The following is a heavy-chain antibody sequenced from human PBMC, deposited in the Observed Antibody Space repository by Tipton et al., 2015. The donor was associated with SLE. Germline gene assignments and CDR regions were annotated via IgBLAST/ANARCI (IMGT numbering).Heavy chain of an antibody. Sequence: QSEPEVKKPGESLKISCKTSGDMSSNYWIGWVRQMPGRGMEWMGIIFPGDSDPLYSPSFQGQVTISADRSISTAYLQWSSLKASDSAIYYCARWGTWFDSWGQGTLVTVSS. CDR2: IFPGDSDP. CDR1: GDMSSNYW. J-gene: IGHJ5*01. D-gene: IGHD1-1*01. V-gene: IGHV5-51*03. CDR3: ARWGTWFDS.